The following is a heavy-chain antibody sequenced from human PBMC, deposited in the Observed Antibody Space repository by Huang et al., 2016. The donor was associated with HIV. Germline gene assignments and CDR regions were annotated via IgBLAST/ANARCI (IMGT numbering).Heavy chain of an antibody. CDR2: IYSSGNT. CDR1: GGSISSSSYY. CDR3: ARHGRVAGHYYNNMDV. D-gene: IGHD6-19*01. J-gene: IGHJ6*02. Sequence: LQLQESGPGLVKSSETLSLICTVSGGSISSSSYYWGWIRQPPGKGPEWIGSIYSSGNTYYNPPLKSRVTISVDTSKNQFSRKVNSVTAADTAVYYCARHGRVAGHYYNNMDVWGRGTTVTVSS. V-gene: IGHV4-39*01.